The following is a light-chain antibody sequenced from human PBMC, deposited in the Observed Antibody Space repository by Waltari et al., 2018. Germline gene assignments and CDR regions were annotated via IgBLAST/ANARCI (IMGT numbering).Light chain of an antibody. CDR1: NIGSKS. Sequence: SYVVTQAPSVSVAPGTTARITCGGNNIGSKSVNWYRQKQGQAPVLVMYYDKDRPSGIPERFSGSNSGNTATLIISRVEAGDEADYYCQVWDSNNDHWVFGGGTRLTV. CDR2: YDK. J-gene: IGLJ3*02. CDR3: QVWDSNNDHWV. V-gene: IGLV3-21*04.